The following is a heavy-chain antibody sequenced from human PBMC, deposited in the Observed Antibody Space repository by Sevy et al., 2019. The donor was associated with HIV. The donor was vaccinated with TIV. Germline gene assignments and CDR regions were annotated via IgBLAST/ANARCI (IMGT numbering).Heavy chain of an antibody. CDR2: ITHSENT. J-gene: IGHJ4*02. Sequence: SETLSLTCAVSGGTFSGYYWTFFRQPPGKGLEWIGEITHSENTNSNPSLKSRVTISVDTSKNQFSLELTSVTAADTAVYFCARGRYDKYVWGSYRPTYFDYWGQGSLVTVSS. D-gene: IGHD3-16*02. V-gene: IGHV4-34*01. CDR3: ARGRYDKYVWGSYRPTYFDY. CDR1: GGTFSGYY.